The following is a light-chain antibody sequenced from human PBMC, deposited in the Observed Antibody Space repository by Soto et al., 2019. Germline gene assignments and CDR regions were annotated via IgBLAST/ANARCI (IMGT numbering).Light chain of an antibody. CDR2: GAS. V-gene: IGKV3-15*01. CDR3: QQYHKWPPYT. CDR1: QSVDIS. Sequence: VMTQSPATLSVSPGERATLSCRASQSVDISLAWYQQKPGQAPRLLIYGASTRATGIPARFSGSGSGTEFTLTISSLQSEDLAVYYCQQYHKWPPYTFGQGTKLEIK. J-gene: IGKJ2*01.